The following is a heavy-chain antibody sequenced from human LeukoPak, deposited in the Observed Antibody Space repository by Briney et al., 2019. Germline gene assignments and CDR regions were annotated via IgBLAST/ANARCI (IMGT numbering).Heavy chain of an antibody. CDR1: GYTFTSYG. Sequence: ASVKVSCKASGYTFTSYGISWVRQAPGQGLEWMGWINTNTGNPTYAQGFTGRFVFSLDTSVSTAYLQISSLKAEDTAVYYCARGQLVQTLVSWGQGTLVTVSS. D-gene: IGHD6-6*01. CDR3: ARGQLVQTLVS. J-gene: IGHJ4*02. V-gene: IGHV7-4-1*02. CDR2: INTNTGNP.